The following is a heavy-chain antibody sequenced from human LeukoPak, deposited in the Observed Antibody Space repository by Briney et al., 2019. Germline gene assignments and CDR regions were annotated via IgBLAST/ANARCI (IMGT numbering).Heavy chain of an antibody. CDR2: GYTSGTT. Sequence: PSQTLSVTCTVSRASIIGGRLYCNSIRQPAGSGLGWIGRGYTSGTTNYNPSLKSRVTISVDTSKNHFSLKLSSVPAADTAVYYCARSPDYDSTGYDYWGQGTLVTVSS. CDR3: ARSPDYDSTGYDY. D-gene: IGHD3-22*01. CDR1: RASIIGGRLY. V-gene: IGHV4-61*02. J-gene: IGHJ4*02.